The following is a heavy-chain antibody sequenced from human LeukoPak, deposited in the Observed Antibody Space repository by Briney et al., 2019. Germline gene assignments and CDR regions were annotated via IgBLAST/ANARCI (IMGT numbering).Heavy chain of an antibody. Sequence: SETLSLTCAVYGGSFSGYYWSWIRQPPGKGLEGMGEINHSGSTNYNPSLKSRVTISVDTSKNQFSLKLSSVTAADTAVYYCARGGPTLTGYYKPYYYYGMDVWGQGTTVTVSS. CDR1: GGSFSGYY. CDR2: INHSGST. D-gene: IGHD3-9*01. CDR3: ARGGPTLTGYYKPYYYYGMDV. J-gene: IGHJ6*02. V-gene: IGHV4-34*01.